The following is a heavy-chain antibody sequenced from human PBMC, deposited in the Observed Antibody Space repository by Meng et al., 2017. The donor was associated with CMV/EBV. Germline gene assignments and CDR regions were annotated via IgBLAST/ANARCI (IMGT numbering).Heavy chain of an antibody. V-gene: IGHV3-30*02. CDR2: IRYDGSNK. J-gene: IGHJ4*02. CDR3: ARDVWSYDFWSGYFDS. D-gene: IGHD3-3*01. Sequence: GESLKISCAASGFTFSSYGMHWVRQAPGKGLEWVAFIRYDGSNKYYADSVKGRFTISRDNAKNSLYLQMNSLRAEDTAVYYCARDVWSYDFWSGYFDSWGQGTLVTVSS. CDR1: GFTFSSYG.